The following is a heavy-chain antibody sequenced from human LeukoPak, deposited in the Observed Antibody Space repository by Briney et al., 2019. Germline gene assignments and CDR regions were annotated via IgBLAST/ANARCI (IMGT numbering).Heavy chain of an antibody. CDR3: ARVVGATPPNGYYYYYMDV. Sequence: SETLSLTCTVSGGSISSYYWSWIRQPPGKGLEWIGYIYYSGSTNYNPSLKSRATISVDTSKNQFSLKLSSVTAAGTAVYYCARVVGATPPNGYYYYYMDVWGKGTTVTVPS. J-gene: IGHJ6*03. CDR1: GGSISSYY. V-gene: IGHV4-59*01. D-gene: IGHD1-26*01. CDR2: IYYSGST.